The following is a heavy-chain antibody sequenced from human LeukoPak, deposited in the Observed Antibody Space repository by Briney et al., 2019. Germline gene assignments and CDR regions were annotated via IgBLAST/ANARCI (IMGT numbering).Heavy chain of an antibody. V-gene: IGHV4-59*01. CDR3: ARAGTGAGSYGIDY. Sequence: SETLSLTCTVSGGSISSYYWSWIRQPPGKGLEWIGYIYYSGSTNYNPSLKSRVTISVDTSKNQFSLKLSSVTAADTAVYYCARAGTGAGSYGIDYWGQGTLVTVSS. J-gene: IGHJ4*02. D-gene: IGHD3-10*01. CDR1: GGSISSYY. CDR2: IYYSGST.